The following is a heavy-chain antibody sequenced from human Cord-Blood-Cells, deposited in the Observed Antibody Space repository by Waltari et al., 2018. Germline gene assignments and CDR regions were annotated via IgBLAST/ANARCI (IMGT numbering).Heavy chain of an antibody. CDR1: GFPFSSHC. D-gene: IGHD3-10*01. CDR3: ASHYYGSGSYYNH. J-gene: IGHJ5*02. V-gene: IGHV3-7*01. CDR2: IKQDGSEK. Sequence: EVQLVESGGGLVQPGGSLRLSGAASGFPFSSHCLRWVHPAPGKGLEWVANIKQDGSEKYYVDSVKGRFTISRDNAKNSLYLQMNSLRAEDTAVYYCASHYYGSGSYYNHWGQGTLVTVSS.